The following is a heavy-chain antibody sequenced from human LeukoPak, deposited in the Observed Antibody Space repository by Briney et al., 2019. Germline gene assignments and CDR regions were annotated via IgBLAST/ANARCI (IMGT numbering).Heavy chain of an antibody. CDR3: ARLTGTTRS. CDR1: GYIFVGHY. Sequence: ASVKVSCKASGYIFVGHYMHWVRQAPGQGLEWMGYINPSNGDTHYAQNFQGRVTLTRDTSISTAYMEVTSLRSNDTAVYFCARLTGTTRSWGQGTLVTVS. V-gene: IGHV1-2*02. J-gene: IGHJ5*02. CDR2: INPSNGDT. D-gene: IGHD1-7*01.